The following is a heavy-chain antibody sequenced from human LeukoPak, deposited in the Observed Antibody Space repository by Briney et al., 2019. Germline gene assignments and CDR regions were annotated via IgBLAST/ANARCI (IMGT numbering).Heavy chain of an antibody. CDR1: GGSISSYY. V-gene: IGHV4-59*08. CDR3: ARHYPFAGNWFDP. CDR2: IYYSGST. D-gene: IGHD1-1*01. J-gene: IGHJ5*02. Sequence: PSETLSLTCTVSGGSISSYYWSWIRQPPGKGLEWIGYIYYSGSTNYNPSLKSRVTISVDTSKNQFSLKLSSVTAADTAVYYCARHYPFAGNWFDPWGPGTLVTVSS.